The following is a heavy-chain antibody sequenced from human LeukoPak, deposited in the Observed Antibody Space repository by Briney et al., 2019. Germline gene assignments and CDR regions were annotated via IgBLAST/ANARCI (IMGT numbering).Heavy chain of an antibody. Sequence: KSSETPSLTCIVSGDSLSSGYYWGWVRQSPGKGLEWIGSVYHTGSTYYNPSLRGRVTISIDTSKNQFSLNLNSVTAADTAIYYCARALAAKVDYWGQGTLVTVSS. D-gene: IGHD6-19*01. CDR1: GDSLSSGYY. CDR3: ARALAAKVDY. CDR2: VYHTGST. V-gene: IGHV4-38-2*02. J-gene: IGHJ4*02.